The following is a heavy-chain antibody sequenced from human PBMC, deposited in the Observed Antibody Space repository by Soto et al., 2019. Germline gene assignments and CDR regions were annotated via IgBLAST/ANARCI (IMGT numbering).Heavy chain of an antibody. CDR2: IIPNLGIT. CDR1: GGTLSSYT. V-gene: IGHV1-69*08. D-gene: IGHD2-15*01. Sequence: QVQLVQSGAEVKKPGSSVKVSCKASGGTLSSYTFSWVRQAPGQGLEWTGRIIPNLGITNYAQKFQGRITIIVDKSTSTAYMELSSLRSEDTAVYYCARDKGYCSGASCPDFDYWGQGTLVTVSS. CDR3: ARDKGYCSGASCPDFDY. J-gene: IGHJ4*02.